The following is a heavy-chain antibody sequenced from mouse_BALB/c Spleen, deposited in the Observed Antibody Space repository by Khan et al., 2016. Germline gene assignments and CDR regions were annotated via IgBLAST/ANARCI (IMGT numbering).Heavy chain of an antibody. V-gene: IGHV4-1*02. CDR1: GVDFSRYW. CDR3: ARAGYYVYLAY. J-gene: IGHJ3*01. D-gene: IGHD1-1*01. Sequence: AASGVDFSRYWMSWVRQAPGKGLEWIGEINPDSSTINYTPSLKDKFIISRDNAKNKLYLQMSKVRSEDTALYYCARAGYYVYLAYWGQGTLITVSA. CDR2: INPDSSTI.